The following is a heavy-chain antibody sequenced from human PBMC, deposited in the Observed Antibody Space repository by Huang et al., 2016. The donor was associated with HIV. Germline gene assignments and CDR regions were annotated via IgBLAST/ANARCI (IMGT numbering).Heavy chain of an antibody. D-gene: IGHD3-3*01. Sequence: EVELAESGGGSVRPGKSLRLSCVGSGFIFSDYWMHWVRQIPGKGLMWVGRIESDGISTSYADSVKGRFTIYRDNAKNTVYLQMSSLRVDDTAVYYCVRAREKGYDFWSGYRYWGQGAQVTVSS. CDR2: IESDGIST. J-gene: IGHJ4*01. CDR3: VRAREKGYDFWSGYRY. CDR1: GFIFSDYW. V-gene: IGHV3-74*02.